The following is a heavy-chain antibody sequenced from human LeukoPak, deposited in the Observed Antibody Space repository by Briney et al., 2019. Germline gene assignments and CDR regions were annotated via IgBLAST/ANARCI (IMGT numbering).Heavy chain of an antibody. Sequence: SETLSLTCTVSGASISSYYWSWIRQPPGKGLEWIGYIYYSGSTNYNPSPKSRVTISVDTSKNQFSLKLSSVTAADTAVYYCARDLEGFAEYYMDVWGNGTTVTVSS. CDR3: ARDLEGFAEYYMDV. CDR1: GASISSYY. D-gene: IGHD3-3*01. CDR2: IYYSGST. J-gene: IGHJ6*03. V-gene: IGHV4-59*01.